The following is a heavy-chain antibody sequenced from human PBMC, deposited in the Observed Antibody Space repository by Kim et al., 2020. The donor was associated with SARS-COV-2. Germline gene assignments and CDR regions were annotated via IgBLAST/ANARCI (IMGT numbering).Heavy chain of an antibody. Sequence: ASVKVSCKASGYTFTSYTMHWVRQAPGQRLEWMGWINTGNGNTKYSQRFQGRVTITRDTSASTAYMELSSLRSEDTAVYYCARGVSDYWGQGTLVTVSS. CDR3: ARGVSDY. V-gene: IGHV1-3*04. CDR1: GYTFTSYT. J-gene: IGHJ4*02. CDR2: INTGNGNT.